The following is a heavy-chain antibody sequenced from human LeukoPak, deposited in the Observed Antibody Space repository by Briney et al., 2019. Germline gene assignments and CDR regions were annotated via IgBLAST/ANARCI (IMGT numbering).Heavy chain of an antibody. CDR3: ARTLRVRGVRWFDP. D-gene: IGHD3-10*01. Sequence: KPSETLSLTCTVSGGSISSYYWSWIRQPPGKGLEWIGYIYYSGSTNYNPSLKSRVTISVDTSKNQFSLKLSSVTAADTAVYYCARTLRVRGVRWFDPWGQGTLVTVSS. CDR1: GGSISSYY. V-gene: IGHV4-59*12. CDR2: IYYSGST. J-gene: IGHJ5*02.